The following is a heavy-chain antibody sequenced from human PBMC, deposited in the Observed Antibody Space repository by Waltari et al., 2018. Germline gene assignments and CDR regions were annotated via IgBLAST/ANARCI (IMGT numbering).Heavy chain of an antibody. V-gene: IGHV5-51*01. D-gene: IGHD3-10*01. CDR2: IYPGDSET. J-gene: IGHJ4*02. CDR3: ARRIGSGSYWDY. CDR1: GYSFTNYW. Sequence: EVQLVQSGAEVKKPGESLKISCKGSGYSFTNYWFGCMRQMPGKGLEWMGMIYPGDSETRYSPSFQGQVTISADKSISTAYLQGSSVKASDTAMYYCARRIGSGSYWDYWGQGTLVTVSS.